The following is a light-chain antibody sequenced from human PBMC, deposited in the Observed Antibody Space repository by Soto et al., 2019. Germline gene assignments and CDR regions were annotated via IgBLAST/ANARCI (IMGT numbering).Light chain of an antibody. CDR3: SSYSSSSTLVV. CDR1: SSDVGGYKY. V-gene: IGLV2-14*01. J-gene: IGLJ2*01. CDR2: DVS. Sequence: QSVLTQPASVSGSPGQWITISCTGTSSDVGGYKYVSWYQQHPGKAPKLMIHDVSYRPSGVSNRFSASKSGNTASLTISRLQAEDEADYYCSSYSSSSTLVVFGGGTKLTVL.